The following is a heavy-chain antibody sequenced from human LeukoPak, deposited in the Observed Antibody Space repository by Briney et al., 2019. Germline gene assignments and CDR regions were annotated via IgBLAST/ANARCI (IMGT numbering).Heavy chain of an antibody. D-gene: IGHD2-21*02. CDR3: ARSGGDWDFDY. CDR1: GFTFSTYG. J-gene: IGHJ4*02. V-gene: IGHV3-48*04. CDR2: ISSSSDSI. Sequence: GGSLRLSCAASGFTFSTYGMTWVRQAPGKGLEWISYISSSSDSIKYADSVKGRFTISRDNAKNSLYLQMNSLRTEDTAVFYCARSGGDWDFDYWGQGILVTVSS.